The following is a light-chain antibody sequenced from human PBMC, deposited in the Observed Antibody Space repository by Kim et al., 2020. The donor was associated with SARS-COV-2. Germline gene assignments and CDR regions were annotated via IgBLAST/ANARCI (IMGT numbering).Light chain of an antibody. CDR2: KIS. Sequence: DVVMTQSPLSLPVTLGQPASISCRSNQRLVHRDGRTYLNWFHQRPGQSPRRLIYKISTRDSGVPDRFSGSGSGTDFTLEISRVEAEYVGIYSCMQATHWPYTSGQGTRLEI. J-gene: IGKJ2*01. V-gene: IGKV2-30*02. CDR1: QRLVHRDGRTY. CDR3: MQATHWPYT.